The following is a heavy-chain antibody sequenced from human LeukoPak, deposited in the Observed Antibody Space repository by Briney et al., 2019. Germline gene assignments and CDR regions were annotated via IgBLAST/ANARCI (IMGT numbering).Heavy chain of an antibody. CDR1: GGTCSSYT. CDR3: ARDWGTTNYYYYGMDV. D-gene: IGHD3-16*01. Sequence: SVKVSCKASGGTCSSYTISWVRQAPGQGLEWMGRIIPILGIANYAQKFQGRVTITADKSTSTAYMELSSLRSEDTAVYYCARDWGTTNYYYYGMDVWGQGTTVTVSS. J-gene: IGHJ6*02. V-gene: IGHV1-69*04. CDR2: IIPILGIA.